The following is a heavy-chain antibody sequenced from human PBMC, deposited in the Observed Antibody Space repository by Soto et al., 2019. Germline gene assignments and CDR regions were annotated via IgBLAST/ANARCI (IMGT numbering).Heavy chain of an antibody. D-gene: IGHD4-17*01. Sequence: QVRVVQSGAEVKKPGASVKVSCNTSGYTFTDYDINWVRQAPGQGLEWMGWVSPDHGNAGYAQQXXXXXXXXXXXXXXXXXXXXXXXXXXXXXXXXXXXTTGYWGQGTKVTVSS. CDR1: GYTFTDYD. J-gene: IGHJ4*02. CDR2: VSPDHGNA. CDR3: XXTTGY. V-gene: IGHV1-8*01.